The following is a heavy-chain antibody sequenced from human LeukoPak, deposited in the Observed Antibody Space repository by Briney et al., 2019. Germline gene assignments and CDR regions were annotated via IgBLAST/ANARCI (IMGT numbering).Heavy chain of an antibody. CDR2: IIPIFGTA. V-gene: IGHV1-69*05. CDR3: AREDLVRGLIGPDY. CDR1: GGTFSSYA. Sequence: SVKVSCKASGGTFSSYAISWVRQAPGQGLEWMGGIIPIFGTANYAQKFQGRVTMTTDTSTSTAYMELRSLGSDDTAVYYCAREDLVRGLIGPDYWGQGTLVTVSS. J-gene: IGHJ4*02. D-gene: IGHD3-10*01.